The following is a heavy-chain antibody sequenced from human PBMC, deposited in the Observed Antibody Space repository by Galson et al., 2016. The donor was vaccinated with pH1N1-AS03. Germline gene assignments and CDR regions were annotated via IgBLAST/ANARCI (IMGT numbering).Heavy chain of an antibody. D-gene: IGHD4-23*01. CDR2: IKQDGSVE. Sequence: SLRLSCAASGFTFSSYWMTWVRQAPGKGLEWVANIKQDGSVEYYVDSVKGRLTIPRDNAKNSRYLQMNSLRDEDTAVYYCARAVGGGDSFWGQGTLVTVSA. CDR3: ARAVGGGDSF. V-gene: IGHV3-7*01. J-gene: IGHJ4*02. CDR1: GFTFSSYW.